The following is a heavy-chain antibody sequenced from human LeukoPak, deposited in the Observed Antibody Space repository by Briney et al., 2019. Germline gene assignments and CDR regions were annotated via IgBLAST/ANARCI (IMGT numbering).Heavy chain of an antibody. J-gene: IGHJ4*02. D-gene: IGHD5-12*01. CDR1: GGSFSGYY. V-gene: IGHV4-34*01. CDR3: ARGVGYSGYDFDY. Sequence: SETLSLTCAVYGGSFSGYYWSWIRQPPGKGLEWIGEISHSGSTNYNPSLKSRVTISVDTSKNQFSLKLSSVTAADTAVYYCARGVGYSGYDFDYWGQGTLVTVSS. CDR2: ISHSGST.